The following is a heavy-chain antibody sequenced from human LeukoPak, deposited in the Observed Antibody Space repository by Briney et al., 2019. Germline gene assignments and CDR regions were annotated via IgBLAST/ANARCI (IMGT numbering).Heavy chain of an antibody. Sequence: ASVKVSCKASGYTFTGYYMHWVRQAPGQGLEWMGWINPNSGGTNYAQKFQGRVTMTRDTSISTAYMELSRLRSDDTAVYYCARRNQHCSGGSCYIYFDYWGQGTLVTVSS. CDR2: INPNSGGT. J-gene: IGHJ4*02. CDR3: ARRNQHCSGGSCYIYFDY. V-gene: IGHV1-2*02. CDR1: GYTFTGYY. D-gene: IGHD2-15*01.